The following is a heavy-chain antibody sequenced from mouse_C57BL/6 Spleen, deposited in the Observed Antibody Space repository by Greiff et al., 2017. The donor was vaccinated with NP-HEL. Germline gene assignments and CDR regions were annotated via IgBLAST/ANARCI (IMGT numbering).Heavy chain of an antibody. CDR1: GYSFTGYF. J-gene: IGHJ4*01. V-gene: IGHV1-20*01. CDR2: INPYNGDT. CDR3: ARSSPYGSSYDYAMDY. Sequence: EVKLMESGPELVKPGDSVKISCKASGYSFTGYFMNWVMQSHGKSLEWIGRINPYNGDTFYNQKFKGKATLTVDKSSSTAHMELRSLTSEDSAVYYCARSSPYGSSYDYAMDYWGQGTSVTVSS. D-gene: IGHD1-1*01.